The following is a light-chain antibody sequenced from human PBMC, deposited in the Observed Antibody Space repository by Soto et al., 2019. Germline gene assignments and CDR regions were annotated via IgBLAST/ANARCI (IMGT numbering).Light chain of an antibody. CDR2: GAS. Sequence: EIVLTQSPGTLSLSPGERAPLSCRASQSVISTYLAWYQQKPGQAPRLLIYGASSRATGIPDRFSGSGSGTDFTLTIRSLQPEDFATYYCQQSYTNPTFGGGTKVDIK. CDR1: QSVISTY. V-gene: IGKV3-20*01. J-gene: IGKJ4*01. CDR3: QQSYTNPT.